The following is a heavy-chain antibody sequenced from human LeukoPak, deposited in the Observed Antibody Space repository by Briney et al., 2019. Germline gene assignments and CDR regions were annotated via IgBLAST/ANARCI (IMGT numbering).Heavy chain of an antibody. CDR2: IYHSGST. Sequence: SETLSLTCTVSGGSISSGGYYWSWIRQPPGKGLEWIGYIYHSGSTYYNPSLKSRVTISVDRSKNQFSLKLSSVTAADTAVYYCARDYTRGPDGYPSFWGYWGQGTLVTVSS. D-gene: IGHD3-16*01. CDR1: GGSISSGGYY. CDR3: ARDYTRGPDGYPSFWGY. V-gene: IGHV4-30-2*01. J-gene: IGHJ4*02.